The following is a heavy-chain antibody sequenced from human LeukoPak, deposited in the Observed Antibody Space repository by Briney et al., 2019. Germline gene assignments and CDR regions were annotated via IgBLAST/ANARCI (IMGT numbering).Heavy chain of an antibody. CDR3: ARALPPSVNTPWK. J-gene: IGHJ4*02. Sequence: GGSLRLSCAASGFPFSSYWMHWVRQAPGKGLVWVSRISSDGSSTSYADSMKGRFTIFRDNAKNTLYLQMNSLGAEDTAVYYCARALPPSVNTPWKWGQGTQVTVSS. CDR1: GFPFSSYW. D-gene: IGHD1-1*01. CDR2: ISSDGSST. V-gene: IGHV3-74*01.